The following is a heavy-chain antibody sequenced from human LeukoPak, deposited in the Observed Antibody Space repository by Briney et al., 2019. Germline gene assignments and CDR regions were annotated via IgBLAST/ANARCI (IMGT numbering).Heavy chain of an antibody. J-gene: IGHJ4*02. V-gene: IGHV3-33*08. Sequence: PGGSLRLSCAASGFTFSSYAMHWVRQAPGKGLEWVAVIWYDGSNKYYADSLKGRSTISRDNSKSTLYLEMNSLRAEDTAMYCCARGGYCSSTSCYRSLFANYWGQGTLVTVSS. CDR3: ARGGYCSSTSCYRSLFANY. CDR1: GFTFSSYA. CDR2: IWYDGSNK. D-gene: IGHD2-2*01.